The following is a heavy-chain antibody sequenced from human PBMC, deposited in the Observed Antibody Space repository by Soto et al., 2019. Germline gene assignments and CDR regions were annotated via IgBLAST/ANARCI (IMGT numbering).Heavy chain of an antibody. D-gene: IGHD4-17*01. CDR1: GGSISSYY. CDR2: IYYSGST. Sequence: KPSETLSLTCTVSGGSISSYYWSWIRQPPGKGLEWIGYIYYSGSTNYNPSLKSRVTISVDTSKNQFSLKLSSVTAADTAVYYCARMGPDYPFDYWGQGTLVTVSS. CDR3: ARMGPDYPFDY. V-gene: IGHV4-59*01. J-gene: IGHJ4*02.